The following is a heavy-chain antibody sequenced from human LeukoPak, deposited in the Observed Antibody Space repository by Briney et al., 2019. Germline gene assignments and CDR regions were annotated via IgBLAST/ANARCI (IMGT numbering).Heavy chain of an antibody. J-gene: IGHJ4*02. CDR1: GFTFDDYA. CDR3: VAQGYCSGGSCGYFDY. V-gene: IGHV3-9*01. D-gene: IGHD2-15*01. Sequence: GRSLRLSCAASGFTFDDYAMHWVRQAPGKGLEWVSGISWNSGSIGYADSVKGRFTISRDNAKNSLYLQMNSLRAEDTALYYCVAQGYCSGGSCGYFDYWGQGTLVTVSS. CDR2: ISWNSGSI.